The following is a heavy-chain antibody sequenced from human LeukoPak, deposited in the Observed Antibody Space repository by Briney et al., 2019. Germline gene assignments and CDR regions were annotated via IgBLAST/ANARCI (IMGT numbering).Heavy chain of an antibody. D-gene: IGHD3-10*01. J-gene: IGHJ4*02. CDR3: AGYGSGSYYTDY. V-gene: IGHV4-39*01. CDR1: GGSINRSGYY. Sequence: SETLSLTCSVSGGSINRSGYYWGWIRQPPGKGLEWIGNIYFSGKTYYNPSLQSRVTISVDTSKNQFSLKVTSVTAADTAVYYCAGYGSGSYYTDYWGQGTLVTVSS. CDR2: IYFSGKT.